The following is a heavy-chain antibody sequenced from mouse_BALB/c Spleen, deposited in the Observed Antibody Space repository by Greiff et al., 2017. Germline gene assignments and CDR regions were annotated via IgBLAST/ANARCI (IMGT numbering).Heavy chain of an antibody. Sequence: EVQGVESGGGLVKPGGSLKLSCAASGFAFSSYDMSWVRQTPEKRLEWVAYISSGGGSTYYPDTVKGRFTISRDNAKNTLYLKMSSLKSEETAMYYCARRRTATYYAMDYWGQGTAVTVAS. V-gene: IGHV5-12-1*01. CDR1: GFAFSSYD. CDR2: ISSGGGST. D-gene: IGHD1-2*01. CDR3: ARRRTATYYAMDY. J-gene: IGHJ4*01.